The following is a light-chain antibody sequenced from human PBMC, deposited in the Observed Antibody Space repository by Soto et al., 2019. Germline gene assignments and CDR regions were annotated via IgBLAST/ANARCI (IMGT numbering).Light chain of an antibody. CDR1: ESLAHSYGNTY. CDR2: MVS. CDR3: MQGTHWPRT. J-gene: IGKJ1*01. V-gene: IGKV2-30*02. Sequence: VMTQTTLSLPVTVGQPASLSCRSSESLAHSYGNTYLTWFQQRPGQSPRRLIYMVSERDSGVPDRFSGNGSASDFTLKISRVEAEDVWVYYCMQGTHWPRTFAQWTKVDI.